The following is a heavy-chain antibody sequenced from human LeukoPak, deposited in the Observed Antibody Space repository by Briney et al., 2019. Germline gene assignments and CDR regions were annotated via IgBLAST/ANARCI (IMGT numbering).Heavy chain of an antibody. J-gene: IGHJ3*02. CDR2: TYYRSKWYN. CDR1: GDSASSNSAA. V-gene: IGHV6-1*01. Sequence: QTLSLTCAISGDSASSNSAAWNWIRQSPSRGLEWLGRTYYRSKWYNDYAVSVKSRITITPDTSKNQFSLQLNSVTPEDTAVYYCARDRIAAAGTWNAFDIWGQGTMVTVSS. D-gene: IGHD6-13*01. CDR3: ARDRIAAAGTWNAFDI.